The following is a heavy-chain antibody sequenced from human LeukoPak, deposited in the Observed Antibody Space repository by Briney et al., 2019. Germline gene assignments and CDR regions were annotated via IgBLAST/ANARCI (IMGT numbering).Heavy chain of an antibody. Sequence: PSETLSLTCTVSGGSISSYYWSWIRQPPGKGLEWIGYIYYSGSTNYNPSLKSRVAISVDTSKNQFSLKLSSVTAADTAVYYCAITTVTLPLRAFDIWGQGTMVTDSS. CDR1: GGSISSYY. J-gene: IGHJ3*02. CDR3: AITTVTLPLRAFDI. CDR2: IYYSGST. V-gene: IGHV4-59*01. D-gene: IGHD4-17*01.